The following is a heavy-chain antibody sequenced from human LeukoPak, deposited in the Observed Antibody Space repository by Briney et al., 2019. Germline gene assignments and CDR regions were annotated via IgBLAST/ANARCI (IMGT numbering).Heavy chain of an antibody. J-gene: IGHJ4*02. CDR3: ARETPRRGETRDGYR. CDR1: GFIFKKYW. CDR2: IKEDGSET. Sequence: GRSLRLSCAASGFIFKKYWMNWVRQVPGKGLECLANIKEDGSETYYADSVKGRFTISRDNPKNLFFLQINSLRVEDTAVYYCARETPRRGETRDGYRWGQGTVVTVSS. V-gene: IGHV3-7*01. D-gene: IGHD5-24*01.